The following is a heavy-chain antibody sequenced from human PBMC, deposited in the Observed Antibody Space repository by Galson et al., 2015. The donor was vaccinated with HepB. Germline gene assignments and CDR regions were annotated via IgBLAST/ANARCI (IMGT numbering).Heavy chain of an antibody. D-gene: IGHD3-10*01. V-gene: IGHV2-5*02. J-gene: IGHJ5*02. CDR2: IYWDDDK. Sequence: PALVKPTQTLTLTCTFSGFSLSTSGVGVGWIRQPPGKALEWLALIYWDDDKRYSPSLKSRLTITKDTSKNQVVLTMTNMDPVDTATYYCAPLNYYYGPPTGFDPWGQGTLVTVSS. CDR3: APLNYYYGPPTGFDP. CDR1: GFSLSTSGVG.